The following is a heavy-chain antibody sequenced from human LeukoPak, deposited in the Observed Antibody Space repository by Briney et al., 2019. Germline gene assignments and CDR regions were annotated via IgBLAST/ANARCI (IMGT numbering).Heavy chain of an antibody. CDR2: INGSGVGT. J-gene: IGHJ4*02. Sequence: PGGSLRLSCAASGFIFSSYAMTWVRQAPGKGPEWVSAINGSGVGTYYADSVKGRFTISRDNSKNTLYLQMNSLRAEDTAVYYCAKERAFGTWLGDYWGQGTPVTVSS. D-gene: IGHD2/OR15-2a*01. CDR1: GFIFSSYA. CDR3: AKERAFGTWLGDY. V-gene: IGHV3-23*01.